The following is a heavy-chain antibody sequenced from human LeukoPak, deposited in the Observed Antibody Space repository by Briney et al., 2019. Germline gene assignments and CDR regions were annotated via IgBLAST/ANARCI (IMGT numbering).Heavy chain of an antibody. CDR3: ARETPYGSLTFDY. V-gene: IGHV3-7*03. D-gene: IGHD3-10*01. CDR1: GFTFSSYW. Sequence: GGSLRLSCAASGFTFSSYWMSWVRQAPGKGLEWVANMQPDGGEKYYVDSVKGRFTISRDNAKNSLYLQMNSLRTEDTAVYYCARETPYGSLTFDYWGQGTRVTVSS. CDR2: MQPDGGEK. J-gene: IGHJ4*02.